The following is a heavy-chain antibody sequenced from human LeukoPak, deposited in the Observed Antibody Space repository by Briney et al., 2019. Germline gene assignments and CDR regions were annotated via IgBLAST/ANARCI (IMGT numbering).Heavy chain of an antibody. Sequence: PSETLSLTCAVYGGSFSGYYWSWIRQPPGKGLEWIGEINHCGSTNYNPSLKSRVTISVDTSKNQFSLKLSSVTAADTAVYYCARIVVDPLYCSGGSCYSYYYYGMDVWGQGTTVTVSS. J-gene: IGHJ6*02. CDR1: GGSFSGYY. CDR2: INHCGST. D-gene: IGHD2-15*01. CDR3: ARIVVDPLYCSGGSCYSYYYYGMDV. V-gene: IGHV4-34*01.